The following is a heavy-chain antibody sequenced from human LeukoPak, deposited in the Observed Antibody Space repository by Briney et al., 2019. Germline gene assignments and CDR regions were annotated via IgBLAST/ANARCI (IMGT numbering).Heavy chain of an antibody. CDR1: GYTFTSYG. CDR2: IGAYNGNT. Sequence: GASVKVSCKASGYTFTSYGISWVRQAPGQGLEWMGWIGAYNGNTNYAQKLQGRVTMTTDTSTSTAYMELRSLRSDDTAVYYCARDVGGYCSGGSCAVFDYWGQGTLVTVSS. J-gene: IGHJ4*02. V-gene: IGHV1-18*01. D-gene: IGHD2-15*01. CDR3: ARDVGGYCSGGSCAVFDY.